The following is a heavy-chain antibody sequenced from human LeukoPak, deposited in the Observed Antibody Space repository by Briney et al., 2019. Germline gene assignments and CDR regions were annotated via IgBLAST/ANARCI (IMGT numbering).Heavy chain of an antibody. J-gene: IGHJ4*02. CDR3: AGRSYCSSTSCHPYDY. V-gene: IGHV1-69*05. CDR2: IIPIFGTA. D-gene: IGHD2-2*01. Sequence: VASVKVSCKASGYTFTSYGISWVRQAPGQGLEWMGGIIPIFGTANYAQKFQGRVTITTDESTSTAYMELSSLRSEDTAVYYCAGRSYCSSTSCHPYDYWGQGTLVTVSS. CDR1: GYTFTSYG.